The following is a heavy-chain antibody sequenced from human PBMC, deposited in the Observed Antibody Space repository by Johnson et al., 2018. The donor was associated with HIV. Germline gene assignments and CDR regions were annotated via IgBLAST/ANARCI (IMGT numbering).Heavy chain of an antibody. CDR1: GFTFSSYA. CDR2: ISYDGSNK. V-gene: IGHV3-30-3*01. CDR3: ARDQVVEMATIIGDDAFDI. Sequence: QVQLVESGGGVVQPGRSLRLSCAASGFTFSSYAMHWVRQAPGKGLEWVAVISYDGSNKYYADSVKGRFTISRDHSKNTLYLQMNSLRAEDPAVYYCARDQVVEMATIIGDDAFDIWGQGTMVTVSS. J-gene: IGHJ3*02. D-gene: IGHD5-24*01.